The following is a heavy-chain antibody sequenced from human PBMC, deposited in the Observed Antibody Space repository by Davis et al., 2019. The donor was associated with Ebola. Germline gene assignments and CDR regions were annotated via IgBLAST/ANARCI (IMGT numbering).Heavy chain of an antibody. CDR2: IYDSGRN. J-gene: IGHJ6*02. D-gene: IGHD5-18*01. Sequence: MPSETLSLTCTVSGDSIRSGDYYWSWIRQSPGKGLEWIGYIYDSGRNYYNPSLRSRVSMSIDASKNQFSLGLSSVIAADTAVYYRARSPGYRYGAYYYYGLDVWGQGTTVTVSS. CDR1: GDSIRSGDYY. V-gene: IGHV4-30-4*01. CDR3: ARSPGYRYGAYYYYGLDV.